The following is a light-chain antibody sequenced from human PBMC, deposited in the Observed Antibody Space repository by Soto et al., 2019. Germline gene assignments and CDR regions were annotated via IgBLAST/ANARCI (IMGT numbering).Light chain of an antibody. CDR2: GAS. J-gene: IGKJ1*01. V-gene: IGKV3D-7*01. Sequence: TQSPGTLSLSPGEGATLSCRASRGVSANYLSWYQQKPGQAPRLLIYGASTRATGIPARFSGSGSGTDFTLTISSLQPEDFAVYYCQQDYNLPRTFGQGTKVDIK. CDR3: QQDYNLPRT. CDR1: RGVSANY.